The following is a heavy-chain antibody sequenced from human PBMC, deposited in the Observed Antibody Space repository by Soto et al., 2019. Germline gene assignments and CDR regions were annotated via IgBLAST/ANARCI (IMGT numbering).Heavy chain of an antibody. J-gene: IGHJ4*02. CDR3: ARVRRKIVVVPAAIDY. V-gene: IGHV3-48*01. CDR2: ISSSSSTI. D-gene: IGHD2-2*01. Sequence: GGSLRLSCAASGFTFSSYSMNWVRQAPGKGLEWVSYISSSSSTIYYADSVKGRFTISRDNAKNSLYLQMNSLRAEDTAVYYCARVRRKIVVVPAAIDYWGQGTLVTVSS. CDR1: GFTFSSYS.